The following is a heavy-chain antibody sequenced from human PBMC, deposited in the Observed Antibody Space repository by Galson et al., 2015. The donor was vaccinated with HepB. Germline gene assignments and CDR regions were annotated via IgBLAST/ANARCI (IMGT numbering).Heavy chain of an antibody. Sequence: SVKVSCKASGYTFTGYYMHWVRQAPGQGLEWMGWINPNSGGTNYAQKFQGRVTMTRDTSISTAYMELSRLRSDDTAVYYCARASGPIVVPAATPGPGAFDIWGQGTMVTVSS. J-gene: IGHJ3*02. D-gene: IGHD2-2*01. CDR2: INPNSGGT. V-gene: IGHV1-2*02. CDR3: ARASGPIVVPAATPGPGAFDI. CDR1: GYTFTGYY.